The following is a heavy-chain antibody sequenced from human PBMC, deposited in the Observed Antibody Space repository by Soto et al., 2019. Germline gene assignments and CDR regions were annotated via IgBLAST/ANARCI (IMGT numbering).Heavy chain of an antibody. V-gene: IGHV3-15*07. J-gene: IGHJ6*02. CDR1: GFTFSNAW. CDR2: IKSKTDGGTT. CDR3: TTDLLRSYGYPTLSMDV. D-gene: IGHD5-18*01. Sequence: GGSLRLSCAASGFTFSNAWMNWVRQAPGKGLEWVGRIKSKTDGGTTDYAAPVKGRFTISRDDSKNTLYLQMNSLKTEDTAVYYCTTDLLRSYGYPTLSMDVWGQGTTVTVSS.